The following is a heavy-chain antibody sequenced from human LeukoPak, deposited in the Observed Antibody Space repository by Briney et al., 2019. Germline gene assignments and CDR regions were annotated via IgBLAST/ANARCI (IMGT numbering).Heavy chain of an antibody. CDR1: GASMNTHY. D-gene: IGHD5-18*01. V-gene: IGHV4-59*11. Sequence: KPSETLSLTCAVSGASMNTHYWSWIRQPPGKGLEWIGYMLDTVTTKDNPSLKSRFTLSADTSKNQFSLRLTSVTAADTAVYYCATIKRGNIFGYFDFWGQGIPVIVSS. CDR3: ATIKRGNIFGYFDF. J-gene: IGHJ4*02. CDR2: MLDTVTT.